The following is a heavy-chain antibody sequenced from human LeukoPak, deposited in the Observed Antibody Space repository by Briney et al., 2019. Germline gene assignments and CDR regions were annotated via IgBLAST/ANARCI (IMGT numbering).Heavy chain of an antibody. Sequence: SETLFLTCTVSGGSISSGGYYWSWIRQHPGKGLERIGYIYYSGSTYYNPSLKSRVTISVDTSKNQFSLKLSSVTAADTAVYYCARGWLLLRHDAFDIWGQGTMVTVSS. CDR3: ARGWLLLRHDAFDI. CDR1: GGSISSGGYY. V-gene: IGHV4-31*03. CDR2: IYYSGST. D-gene: IGHD3-22*01. J-gene: IGHJ3*02.